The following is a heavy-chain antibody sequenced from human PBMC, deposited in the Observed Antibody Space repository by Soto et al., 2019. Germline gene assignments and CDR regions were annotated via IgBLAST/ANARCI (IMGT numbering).Heavy chain of an antibody. CDR1: ADTFNSYS. V-gene: IGHV1-69*01. D-gene: IGHD4-17*01. CDR2: ITPVFGTA. J-gene: IGHJ5*02. Sequence: QVQLVQSGAEVKKPGSSVKVSCKASADTFNSYSLSWLRQAPGQRLERMGGITPVFGTADYAQSFEDRLTIAADDSTSTVYMELSSLTSDDTAGYYCARSLEGTTVTNWFDPWGQGALVTVSS. CDR3: ARSLEGTTVTNWFDP.